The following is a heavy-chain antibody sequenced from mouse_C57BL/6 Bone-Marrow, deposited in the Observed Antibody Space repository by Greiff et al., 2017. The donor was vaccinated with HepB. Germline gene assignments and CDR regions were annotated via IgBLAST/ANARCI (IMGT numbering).Heavy chain of an antibody. D-gene: IGHD2-1*01. Sequence: EVQVVESGPELVKPGASVKISCKASGYSFTGYYMHWVKQSHGNILDWIGYIYPYNGVSSYNQKFKGKATLTVDKSSSTAYMELRSLTSEDSAVYYCARGAIYYGNRFAYWGQGTLVTVSA. V-gene: IGHV1-31*01. CDR3: ARGAIYYGNRFAY. CDR1: GYSFTGYY. J-gene: IGHJ3*01. CDR2: IYPYNGVS.